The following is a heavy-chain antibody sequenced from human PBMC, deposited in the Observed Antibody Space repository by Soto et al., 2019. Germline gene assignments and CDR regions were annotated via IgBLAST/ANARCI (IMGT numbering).Heavy chain of an antibody. CDR3: ARVVSSGWYHAFDI. CDR2: IKSDGSST. Sequence: EVQLVESGGGLVQPGGSLRLSCAASGFIFSSYWMHWVRQAPGKGLVWVSRIKSDGSSTSYADSVKGRFTISRDNAKNSLYLQMNSLRAEDTAVYYCARVVSSGWYHAFDIWGQGTMVTVSS. V-gene: IGHV3-74*01. D-gene: IGHD6-19*01. CDR1: GFIFSSYW. J-gene: IGHJ3*02.